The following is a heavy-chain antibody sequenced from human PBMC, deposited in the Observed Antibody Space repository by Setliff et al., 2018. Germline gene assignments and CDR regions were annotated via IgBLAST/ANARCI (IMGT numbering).Heavy chain of an antibody. CDR2: IYHSGST. Sequence: SETLSLTCTVSGYSISSGYHWGWIRQSPGKGLEWIGTIYHSGSTNYNPSRKSPVTISVDTSKNQFSLKLSSVTAADTALYYCTVYNTGSSKDHYWGQGTPVTVSS. V-gene: IGHV4-38-2*02. J-gene: IGHJ4*02. CDR1: GYSISSGYH. CDR3: TVYNTGSSKDHY. D-gene: IGHD2-8*02.